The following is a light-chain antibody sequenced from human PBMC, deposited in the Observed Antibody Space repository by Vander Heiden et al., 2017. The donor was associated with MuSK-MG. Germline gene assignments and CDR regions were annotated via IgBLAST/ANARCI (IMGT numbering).Light chain of an antibody. CDR3: AAWDDSLSAHV. CDR2: TNN. Sequence: SVLTQPPSASGTPGPRVTIPFSGSSSNIGSNSVYWYQQLPGTAPKLLFYTNNQRPSGVPGRFSGSKSGTSASLAISGLRSEDEADYYCAAWDDSLSAHVFGPGTRVTVL. CDR1: SSNIGSNS. J-gene: IGLJ1*01. V-gene: IGLV1-47*01.